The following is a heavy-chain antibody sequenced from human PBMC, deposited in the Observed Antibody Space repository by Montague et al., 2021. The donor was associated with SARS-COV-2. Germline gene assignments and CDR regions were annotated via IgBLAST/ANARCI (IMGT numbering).Heavy chain of an antibody. V-gene: IGHV4-4*02. Sequence: SETLSLTCVVFGDSISTDNWWTWVRLPPGKELECIGEINHSGSTKYNPSLKSRVTISVDTSKNQFSLKLSSVTAADTAVYYCARGTKRVFTYDYDSSGYESDYWGQGTLVTASS. J-gene: IGHJ4*02. CDR3: ARGTKRVFTYDYDSSGYESDY. CDR1: GDSISTDNW. CDR2: INHSGST. D-gene: IGHD3-22*01.